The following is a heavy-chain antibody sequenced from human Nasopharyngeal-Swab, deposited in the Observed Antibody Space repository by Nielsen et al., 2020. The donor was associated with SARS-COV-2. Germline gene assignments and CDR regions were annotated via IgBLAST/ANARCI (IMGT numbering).Heavy chain of an antibody. CDR1: RYTFTGYY. V-gene: IGHV1-2*06. Sequence: ASVTVSCKASRYTFTGYYMHWVRQAPGQGLEWMGRINPNSGGTNYAQKFQGRVTMTRDTSISTAYMELSRLRSDDTAVYYCARVLYSSGGWFDPWGQGTLVTVSS. J-gene: IGHJ5*02. CDR2: INPNSGGT. D-gene: IGHD6-19*01. CDR3: ARVLYSSGGWFDP.